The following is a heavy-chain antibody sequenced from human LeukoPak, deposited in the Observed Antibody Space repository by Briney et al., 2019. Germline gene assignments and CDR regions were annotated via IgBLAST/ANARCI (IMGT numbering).Heavy chain of an antibody. V-gene: IGHV1-8*01. D-gene: IGHD3-3*01. CDR2: MNPNSGNT. J-gene: IGHJ4*02. CDR1: GYTFTSYD. Sequence: ASVKVSCKASGYTFTSYDINWVRQATGQGLEWMGWMNPNSGNTGYAQKFQGRVTMTRNTSISTAYMELSSLRSEDTAVYYCATCDFWSGYYIYWGQGTLVTVSS. CDR3: ATCDFWSGYYIY.